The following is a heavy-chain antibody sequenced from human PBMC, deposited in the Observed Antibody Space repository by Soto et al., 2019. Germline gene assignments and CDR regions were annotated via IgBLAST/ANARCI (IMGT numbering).Heavy chain of an antibody. CDR3: ARDNDRLQLGGNYYYILDV. CDR2: IIPLFRTP. CDR1: GGTFSSYA. Sequence: QVHLVQSGAEVKEPGSSVKVSCKASGGTFSSYAISWLRQAPGQGLEWMGGIIPLFRTPDYAQKFQGRVTITAAQSTSTAYMELSSLRSEDTAVYYCARDNDRLQLGGNYYYILDVWGQGTTVTVSS. V-gene: IGHV1-69*12. J-gene: IGHJ6*02. D-gene: IGHD4-4*01.